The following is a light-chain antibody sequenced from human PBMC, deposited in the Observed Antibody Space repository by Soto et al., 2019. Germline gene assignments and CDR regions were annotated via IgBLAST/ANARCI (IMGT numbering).Light chain of an antibody. CDR1: QSVSRY. J-gene: IGKJ1*01. CDR2: DAS. Sequence: EIVLTQSPGTMSLSPGQRATLSCRASQSVSRYLAWHQQKPGQAPRHLIYDASNRATGIPARFSGSGSGTEFTLTISSLQSEDFAVYYCQQYNNWPRWTFGQGTKGDNK. CDR3: QQYNNWPRWT. V-gene: IGKV3-15*01.